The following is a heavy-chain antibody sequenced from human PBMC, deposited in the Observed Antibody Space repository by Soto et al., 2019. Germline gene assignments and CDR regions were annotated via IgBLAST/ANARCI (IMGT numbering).Heavy chain of an antibody. V-gene: IGHV1-69*01. Sequence: QVQLVQSGAEVKKPGSSVKVSCKASGGTFSSYAISWVRQAPGQGLEWMGGIIPIFGTANYAQKFQGRVTITADESTSTAFMELSSLRSEDTAVYYCAIPSPHYDQPRYGMDVWGQGTTVTVSS. CDR3: AIPSPHYDQPRYGMDV. CDR2: IIPIFGTA. J-gene: IGHJ6*02. D-gene: IGHD3-3*01. CDR1: GGTFSSYA.